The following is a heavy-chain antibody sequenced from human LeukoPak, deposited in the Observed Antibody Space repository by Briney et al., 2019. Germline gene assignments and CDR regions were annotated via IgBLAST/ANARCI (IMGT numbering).Heavy chain of an antibody. CDR2: INHSGST. J-gene: IGHJ4*02. Sequence: SETLSLTCAVYGGSFSGYYWSWIRQPPGKGLEWIGEINHSGSTNYNPSLKSRVTISVDTSKNQFSLKLSSVTAADTAVYYCARDNASTGWYIDYWGQGTLVTVSS. CDR1: GGSFSGYY. V-gene: IGHV4-34*01. CDR3: ARDNASTGWYIDY. D-gene: IGHD6-19*01.